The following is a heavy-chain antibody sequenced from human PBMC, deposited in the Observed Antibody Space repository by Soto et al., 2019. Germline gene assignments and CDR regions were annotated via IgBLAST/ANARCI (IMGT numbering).Heavy chain of an antibody. D-gene: IGHD1-26*01. CDR3: ARSGEHPLDY. V-gene: IGHV1-69*05. J-gene: IGHJ4*02. CDR1: GGTFSSYA. Sequence: ASVKVSCKASGGTFSSYAISWVRQAPGQGLEWMGGISPIFGTANYAQKFQGRVVLTTDTSTSTAYMEVTSLRSDDTAVYYCARSGEHPLDYWGQGTPVTVSS. CDR2: ISPIFGTA.